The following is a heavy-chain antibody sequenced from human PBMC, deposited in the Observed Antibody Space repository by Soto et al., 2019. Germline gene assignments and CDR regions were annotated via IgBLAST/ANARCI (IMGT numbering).Heavy chain of an antibody. D-gene: IGHD4-17*01. CDR3: ATRTPVTSNTVTTPKIANYYYYYYMDV. J-gene: IGHJ6*03. V-gene: IGHV3-23*01. Sequence: GGSLRLSCAASGFTFSSYAMSWVRQAPGKGLEWVSAISGSGGSTYYADSVKDRFTISRDNSKNTLYLQMTSLGAEDTDVYYCATRTPVTSNTVTTPKIANYYYYYYMDVWGKGTTVTVSS. CDR1: GFTFSSYA. CDR2: ISGSGGST.